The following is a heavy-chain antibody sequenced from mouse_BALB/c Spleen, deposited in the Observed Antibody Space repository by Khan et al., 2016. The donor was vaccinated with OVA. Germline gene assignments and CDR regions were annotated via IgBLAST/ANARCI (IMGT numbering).Heavy chain of an antibody. J-gene: IGHJ4*01. CDR1: GYSITSNYA. V-gene: IGHV3-2*02. CDR3: ARGNYYGDAMDY. D-gene: IGHD1-1*01. CDR2: ISYSGRN. Sequence: EVQLQESGPGLVKPSQSLSLTCTVTGYSITSNYAWNWIRQFPGNKMEWMGYISYSGRNNYNPSLQSRISTTRDTSKNQFFLQVNSVTTEDTATYYCARGNYYGDAMDYWGPGTSITVSS.